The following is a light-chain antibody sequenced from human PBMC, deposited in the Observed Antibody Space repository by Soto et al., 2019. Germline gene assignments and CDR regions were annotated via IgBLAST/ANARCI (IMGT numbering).Light chain of an antibody. CDR2: AAS. CDR1: QSISSY. Sequence: DIHMTQSPSSLSASLGDRVTITFRASQSISSYLNWYQQKPGKAPKLLIYAASSSQSGVPSRFSGSGSGTDFTLTISSLQPEDFATYYCQQSYSTPITFGQGTRLEIK. CDR3: QQSYSTPIT. J-gene: IGKJ5*01. V-gene: IGKV1-39*01.